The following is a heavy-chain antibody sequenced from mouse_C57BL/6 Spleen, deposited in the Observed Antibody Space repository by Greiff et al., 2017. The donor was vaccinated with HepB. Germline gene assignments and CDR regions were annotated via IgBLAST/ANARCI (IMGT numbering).Heavy chain of an antibody. CDR2: IDPEDGET. CDR3: ASDYYGSTWFAY. CDR1: GFNIKDYY. D-gene: IGHD1-1*01. V-gene: IGHV14-2*01. J-gene: IGHJ3*01. Sequence: VHVKQSGAELVKPGASVKLSCTASGFNIKDYYMHWVKQRTEQGLEWIGRIDPEDGETKYAPKFQGKATITADTSSNTAYLQLSSLTSEDTAVYYCASDYYGSTWFAYWGQGTLVTVSA.